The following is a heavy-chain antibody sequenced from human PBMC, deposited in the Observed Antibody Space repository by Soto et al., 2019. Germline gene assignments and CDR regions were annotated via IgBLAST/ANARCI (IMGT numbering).Heavy chain of an antibody. Sequence: QVQLQESGPGLVKPSQTLSLTCTVSGGSISSGGYYWSWIRQHPGKVLEWIGYIYNSGSTYYNPSLKSRVTISVDTSKNQFSLKLSSVTAADTAVYYCARAGYCSGGTCYSLYYFDYWGQGTLVTVSS. J-gene: IGHJ4*02. D-gene: IGHD2-15*01. CDR2: IYNSGST. CDR1: GGSISSGGYY. CDR3: ARAGYCSGGTCYSLYYFDY. V-gene: IGHV4-31*03.